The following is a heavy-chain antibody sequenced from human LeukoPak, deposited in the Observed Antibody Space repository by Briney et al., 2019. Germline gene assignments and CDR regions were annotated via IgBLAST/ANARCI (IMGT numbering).Heavy chain of an antibody. CDR3: ARDLVPSSGKNCYFDY. D-gene: IGHD3-22*01. Sequence: PGGSLRLSCAASGFTFSSYSMNWVRQAPGKGLEWVSSISSSSSYIYYADSVKGRFTISRDNAKNSLYLQMNSLRAEDTAVYYCARDLVPSSGKNCYFDYWGQGSPVTVSS. CDR2: ISSSSSYI. CDR1: GFTFSSYS. V-gene: IGHV3-21*01. J-gene: IGHJ4*02.